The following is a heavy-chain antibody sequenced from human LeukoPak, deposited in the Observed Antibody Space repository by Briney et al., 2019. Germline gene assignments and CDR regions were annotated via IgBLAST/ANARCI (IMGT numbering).Heavy chain of an antibody. V-gene: IGHV3-30*18. D-gene: IGHD5-24*01. J-gene: IGHJ4*02. CDR1: GFTFSSYG. CDR2: ISHDGSNK. Sequence: GRSLRLSCAASGFTFSSYGMHWVRQAPGKGLEWVAVISHDGSNKYYADSVKGRFTISRDNSKNTLYLQMNSLRAEDTAVYYCAKDRLRWAQLQYYFDYRGQGTLVTVSS. CDR3: AKDRLRWAQLQYYFDY.